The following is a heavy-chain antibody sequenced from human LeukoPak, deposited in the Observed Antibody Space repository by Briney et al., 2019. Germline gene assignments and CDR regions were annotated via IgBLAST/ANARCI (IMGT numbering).Heavy chain of an antibody. D-gene: IGHD2-21*01. V-gene: IGHV3-7*01. CDR2: IKQDGSEK. CDR1: GSTFSSYW. CDR3: ARDGGVSPDSRINYSFYN. Sequence: GGSLRLSCAASGSTFSSYWMSWVRQAPGKGLEWVANIKQDGSEKYYVDSVKGRFTISRDNAKNSLYLQMNSLRAEDTAVYYCARDGGVSPDSRINYSFYNLGQGTMVTVSS. J-gene: IGHJ3*02.